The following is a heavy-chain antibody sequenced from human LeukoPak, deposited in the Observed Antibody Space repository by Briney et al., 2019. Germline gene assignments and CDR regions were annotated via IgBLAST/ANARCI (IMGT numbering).Heavy chain of an antibody. CDR3: AKVDAAYDILTGYHNSYYYYGMDV. D-gene: IGHD3-9*01. J-gene: IGHJ6*02. Sequence: GGSLRLSCAASGFTFSSYAMSWVRQAPGKRLEWVSAISGSGGSTYYADSVKGRFTISRDNSKNTLYLQMNSLRAEDTAVYYCAKVDAAYDILTGYHNSYYYYGMDVWGQGTTVTVSS. V-gene: IGHV3-23*01. CDR2: ISGSGGST. CDR1: GFTFSSYA.